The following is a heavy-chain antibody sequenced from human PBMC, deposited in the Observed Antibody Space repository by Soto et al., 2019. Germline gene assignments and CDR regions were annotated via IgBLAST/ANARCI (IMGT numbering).Heavy chain of an antibody. V-gene: IGHV3-33*01. CDR2: IWYDGSNK. J-gene: IGHJ6*02. D-gene: IGHD3-22*01. CDR3: ARGTYYYDSSGYYYYYYGMDV. CDR1: GFTFSSYG. Sequence: QVQLVESGGGVVQPGRSLRLSCAASGFTFSSYGMHWVRQAPGKGLEWVAVIWYDGSNKYYADSVKGRFTISRDNSKNTLYLQMNSLRAEDTAVYYYARGTYYYDSSGYYYYYYGMDVWGQGTTVTVSS.